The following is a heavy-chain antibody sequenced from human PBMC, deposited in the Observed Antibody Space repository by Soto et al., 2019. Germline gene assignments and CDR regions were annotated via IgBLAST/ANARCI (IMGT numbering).Heavy chain of an antibody. CDR2: IYYSGST. Sequence: PSETLSLTCTVSGGSISSGDYYWSWIRQPPGKGLEWIGYIYYSGSTYYNPSLKSRVTISVDTSKNQFSLKLSSVTAADTAVYYCARGDRYCSGGSCYPEYFQHWGKGTLVTVS. CDR3: ARGDRYCSGGSCYPEYFQH. CDR1: GGSISSGDYY. V-gene: IGHV4-30-4*01. D-gene: IGHD2-15*01. J-gene: IGHJ1*01.